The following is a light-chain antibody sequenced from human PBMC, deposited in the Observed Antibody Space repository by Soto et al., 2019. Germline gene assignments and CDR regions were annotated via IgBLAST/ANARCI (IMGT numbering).Light chain of an antibody. CDR2: GNS. CDR1: SSNIGAGYD. CDR3: QSYDGSLSGSV. V-gene: IGLV1-40*01. Sequence: QAVVTQPPSVSGAPGQRVTISCTGSSSNIGAGYDVHWYQQLPGTTPKLLIYGNSNRPSEVPDRFSGSKSGTSASLAITGLQAEDEADYYCQSYDGSLSGSVFGGGTQLTVL. J-gene: IGLJ2*01.